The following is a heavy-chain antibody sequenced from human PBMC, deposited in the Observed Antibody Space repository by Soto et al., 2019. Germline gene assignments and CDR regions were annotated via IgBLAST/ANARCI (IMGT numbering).Heavy chain of an antibody. CDR1: GGSISSYY. Sequence: QVQLQESSPGLVKPSDTLSLSCTVSGGSISSYYWSWFRQSPGKRMEWIGYVHHSWGSSYNPSLQSRVAISLDTSKSQFSLKVTSVTATDTAVYYCARQGFGRLHGLVDVWGQGTTVTVSS. J-gene: IGHJ6*02. CDR3: ARQGFGRLHGLVDV. CDR2: VHHSWGS. V-gene: IGHV4-59*08. D-gene: IGHD3-10*01.